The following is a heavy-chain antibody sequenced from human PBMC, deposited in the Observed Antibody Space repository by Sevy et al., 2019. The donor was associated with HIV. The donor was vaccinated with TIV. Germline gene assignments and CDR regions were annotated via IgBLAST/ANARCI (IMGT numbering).Heavy chain of an antibody. V-gene: IGHV3-30-3*01. CDR3: ARDRLGLATGGPDY. D-gene: IGHD2-8*02. J-gene: IGHJ4*02. CDR2: ISYDGSNK. Sequence: GGSLRLSCAASGFTFSDYYMSWIRQAPGKGLEWVAVISYDGSNKYYADSVKGRFTISRDNSKNTLYLQMNSLRAEDTAVYYCARDRLGLATGGPDYWGQGTLVTVSS. CDR1: GFTFSDYY.